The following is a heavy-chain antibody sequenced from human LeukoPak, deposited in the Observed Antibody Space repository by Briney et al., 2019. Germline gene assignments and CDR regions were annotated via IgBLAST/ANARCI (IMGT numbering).Heavy chain of an antibody. CDR3: AREGMTTVTTWVMYYFDY. CDR2: ISYDGSNK. CDR1: GFTFSSYA. V-gene: IGHV3-30-3*01. Sequence: GGSLRLSCAASGFTFSSYAMHWVRQAPGKGLEWVAVISYDGSNKYYADSVKGRFTISRDNSKNTLYLQMNSLRAEDTAVYYCAREGMTTVTTWVMYYFDYWGQGTLVTVSS. J-gene: IGHJ4*02. D-gene: IGHD4-11*01.